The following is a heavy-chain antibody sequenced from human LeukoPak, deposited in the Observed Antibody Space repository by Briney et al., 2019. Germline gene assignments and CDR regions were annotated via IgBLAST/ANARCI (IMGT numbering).Heavy chain of an antibody. CDR1: GGTFSSYA. J-gene: IGHJ4*02. V-gene: IGHV1-69*06. CDR3: ARDPLDGSGSYFGY. D-gene: IGHD3-10*01. Sequence: ASVKVSRKASGGTFSSYAISWVRQAPGQGLEWMGGIIPIFGTANYAQKFQGRVTITADKSTSTAYMELSSLRSEDTAVYYCARDPLDGSGSYFGYWGQGTLVTVSS. CDR2: IIPIFGTA.